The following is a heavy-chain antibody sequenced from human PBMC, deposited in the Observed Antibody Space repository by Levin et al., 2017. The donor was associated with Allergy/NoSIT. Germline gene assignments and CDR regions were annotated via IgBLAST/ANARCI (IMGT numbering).Heavy chain of an antibody. CDR1: GFDFHIYI. J-gene: IGHJ6*02. D-gene: IGHD1/OR15-1a*01. Sequence: PGGSLRLSCEASGFDFHIYIMNWVRQAPGKGLEWLSSITTGINYKYYVDSVRGRFVISRDNGKNSLYLQMNRLRAVDTAVSYCARSHPLTATTHFSYQDGMDVWGQGTSVTVSS. V-gene: IGHV3-21*01. CDR3: ARSHPLTATTHFSYQDGMDV. CDR2: ITTGINYK.